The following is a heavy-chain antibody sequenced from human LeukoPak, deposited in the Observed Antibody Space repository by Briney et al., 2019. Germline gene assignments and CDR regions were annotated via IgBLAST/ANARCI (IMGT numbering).Heavy chain of an antibody. CDR3: AREDGYSYGHGAFDI. V-gene: IGHV4-39*07. CDR1: GGSISSSSYY. J-gene: IGHJ3*02. D-gene: IGHD5-18*01. Sequence: SETLSLTCTVSGGSISSSSYYWGWIRQPPGKGLEWIGSIYYSGSTYYNPSLKSRVTISVDTSKNQFSLKLSSVTAADTAVYYCAREDGYSYGHGAFDIWGQGTMVTVSS. CDR2: IYYSGST.